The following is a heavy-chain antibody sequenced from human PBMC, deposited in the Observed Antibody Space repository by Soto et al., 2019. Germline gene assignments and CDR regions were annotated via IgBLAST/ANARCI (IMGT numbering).Heavy chain of an antibody. CDR1: GGSISSGGYY. Sequence: SETLSITCTVSGGSISSGGYYWSWILQHPGKGLEWIGYIYYSGSTYYNPSLKSRVTISVDTSKNQFSLKLSSVTAADTAVYYCAATTVTTSWPTKGSGGSFDYWGQGTLVTVSS. CDR2: IYYSGST. V-gene: IGHV4-31*03. D-gene: IGHD4-17*01. CDR3: AATTVTTSWPTKGSGGSFDY. J-gene: IGHJ4*02.